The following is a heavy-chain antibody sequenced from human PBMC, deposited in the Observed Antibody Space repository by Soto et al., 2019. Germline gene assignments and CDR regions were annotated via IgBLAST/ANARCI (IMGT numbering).Heavy chain of an antibody. V-gene: IGHV1-69*13. Sequence: SVKVSCKASGGTFSSNTITWVRQAPGQGLEWMGGITPMFGTPNYAQKFRGRVTITADESTSAAYMELSSLRSEDTAMYFCARDGTLYDSRAYYYLYWGQGTLVTVSS. J-gene: IGHJ4*02. CDR3: ARDGTLYDSRAYYYLY. CDR1: GGTFSSNT. D-gene: IGHD3-22*01. CDR2: ITPMFGTP.